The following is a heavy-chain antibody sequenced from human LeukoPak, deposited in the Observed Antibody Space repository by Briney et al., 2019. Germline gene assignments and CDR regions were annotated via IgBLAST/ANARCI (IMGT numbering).Heavy chain of an antibody. Sequence: PGRSLRLSCAASGFTFSSYGMHWVRQAPGKGLEWVAVIWYDGSNKYCADSVKGRFTISRDNSKNTLYLQMNSLRAEVTAVYYCARDMGIAAAGIRAWGQGTLVTVSS. CDR2: IWYDGSNK. J-gene: IGHJ5*02. CDR1: GFTFSSYG. V-gene: IGHV3-33*01. CDR3: ARDMGIAAAGIRA. D-gene: IGHD6-13*01.